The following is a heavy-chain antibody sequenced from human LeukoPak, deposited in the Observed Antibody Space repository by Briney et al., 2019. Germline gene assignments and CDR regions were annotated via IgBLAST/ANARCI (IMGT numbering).Heavy chain of an antibody. V-gene: IGHV1-69*13. D-gene: IGHD3-9*01. CDR1: GGTFSSYA. CDR3: ARSGYWGYDILTGYADY. Sequence: SVKVSCKASGGTFSSYAISWVRQAPGQGLEWMGGITPIFGTANYAQKFQGRVTITADESTSTAYMELSSLRSEDTAVYYCARSGYWGYDILTGYADYWGQGTLVTVSS. CDR2: ITPIFGTA. J-gene: IGHJ4*02.